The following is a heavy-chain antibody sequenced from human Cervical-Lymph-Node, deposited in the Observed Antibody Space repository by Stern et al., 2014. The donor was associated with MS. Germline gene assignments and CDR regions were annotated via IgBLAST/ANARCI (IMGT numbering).Heavy chain of an antibody. CDR3: ASEDRLGAPEN. CDR1: GFSFSAYT. V-gene: IGHV3-30*04. Sequence: QVQLVQSGGGVVQPGRSLRLSCAASGFSFSAYTMHWVRQGPGKGLEWVAFISYDGRSTYYADSVKGRFTISRNNFKNMLYLQVDSLRTDDMAVYYCASEDRLGAPENWGQGTLVTVSS. CDR2: ISYDGRST. D-gene: IGHD1-26*01. J-gene: IGHJ4*02.